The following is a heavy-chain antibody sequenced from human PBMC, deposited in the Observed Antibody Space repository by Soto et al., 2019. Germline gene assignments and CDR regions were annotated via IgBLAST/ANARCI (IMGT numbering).Heavy chain of an antibody. CDR3: ARVNPYDSSGYFDY. D-gene: IGHD3-22*01. CDR2: INPNSGGT. J-gene: IGHJ4*02. CDR1: GYTFTGYY. Sequence: ASVKVSCKASGYTFTGYYMHWVRQAPGQGLEWMGWINPNSGGTNYAQKFQGRVTMTRDTSISTAYMELSRLRSDDTAVYYCARVNPYDSSGYFDYWGQGTLVTV. V-gene: IGHV1-2*02.